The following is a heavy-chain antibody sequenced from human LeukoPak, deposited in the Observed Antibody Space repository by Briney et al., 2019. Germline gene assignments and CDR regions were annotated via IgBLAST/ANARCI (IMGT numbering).Heavy chain of an antibody. J-gene: IGHJ4*02. CDR1: GYTFTGYY. CDR3: ARERFGTYDILTGSHLGYFDY. V-gene: IGHV1-2*02. CDR2: INPNSGDT. Sequence: ASVKVFCKASGYTFTGYYLHWLRQASGHGLEWTGWINPNSGDTNYAQKFQGRVTMTRDTSISTAYMDLRRLKSDDTAVYYCARERFGTYDILTGSHLGYFDYWGQGTLVTVSS. D-gene: IGHD3-9*01.